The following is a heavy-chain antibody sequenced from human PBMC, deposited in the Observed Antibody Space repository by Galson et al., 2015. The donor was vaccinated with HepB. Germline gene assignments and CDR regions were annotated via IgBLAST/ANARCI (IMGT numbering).Heavy chain of an antibody. D-gene: IGHD2-2*01. Sequence: SETLSLTCTVSGGSITTYYWSWIRQPAGKGLEWIGRIYTSGSTIYNPSLRSRVTMSVDTSKNQFSLNPSSVTAADTAVYFCARTVVSGARGAFDIWGQGTMVTVSS. J-gene: IGHJ3*02. CDR2: IYTSGST. CDR3: ARTVVSGARGAFDI. V-gene: IGHV4-4*07. CDR1: GGSITTYY.